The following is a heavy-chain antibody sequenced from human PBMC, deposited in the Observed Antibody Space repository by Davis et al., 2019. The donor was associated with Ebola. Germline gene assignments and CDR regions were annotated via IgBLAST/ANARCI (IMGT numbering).Heavy chain of an antibody. CDR1: GGSFSGYY. Sequence: PSETLSLTCAVYGGSFSGYYWSWIRQPPGKGLEWIGEINHSGSTNYNPSLKSRVTISVDTSKNQFSLKLSSVTAADTAVYYCARGLGYCSSTSCDDWGQGTLVTVSS. V-gene: IGHV4-34*01. CDR2: INHSGST. D-gene: IGHD2-2*01. J-gene: IGHJ4*02. CDR3: ARGLGYCSSTSCDD.